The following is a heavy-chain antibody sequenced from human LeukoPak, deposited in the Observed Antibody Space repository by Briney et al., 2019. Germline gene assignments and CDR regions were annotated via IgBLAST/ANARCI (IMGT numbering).Heavy chain of an antibody. CDR3: ATRGSYSFDY. D-gene: IGHD1-26*01. CDR1: GGTFSSYA. V-gene: IGHV1-69*05. CDR2: IIPIFGTA. J-gene: IGHJ4*02. Sequence: SVKVSCKASGGTFSSYAISWVRQAPGQGLEWMGGIIPIFGTANSAQKFQGRVTITTDESTSTDYMELSSLRSEDTAVYYCATRGSYSFDYWGQGTLVTVSS.